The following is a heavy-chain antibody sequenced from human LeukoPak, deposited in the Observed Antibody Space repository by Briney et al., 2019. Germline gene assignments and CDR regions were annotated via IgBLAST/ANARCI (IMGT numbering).Heavy chain of an antibody. CDR2: IYYSGST. Sequence: SETLSLTCTVSGGSISSGDYYWSWIRQPPGKGLEWIGYIYYSGSTYYNPSLKSRVTISVDTSKNQFSLKLSSVTAADTAVYYCARVVSSSSNWFDPWGQGTLVTVSS. CDR1: GGSISSGDYY. D-gene: IGHD6-6*01. V-gene: IGHV4-30-4*01. J-gene: IGHJ5*02. CDR3: ARVVSSSSNWFDP.